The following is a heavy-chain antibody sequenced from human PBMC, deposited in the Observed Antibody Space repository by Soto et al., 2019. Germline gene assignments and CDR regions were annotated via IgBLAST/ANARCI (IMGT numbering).Heavy chain of an antibody. V-gene: IGHV3-23*01. CDR1: GFTFSSYA. CDR2: ISGSGGST. D-gene: IGHD3-10*01. J-gene: IGHJ4*02. CDR3: AKDRSTMVRGVIITVDY. Sequence: GGSLRLSCAASGFTFSSYAMSWVRQAPGKGLEWVSAISGSGGSTYYADSVKGRFTISRDNSKNTLYLQMNSLRAEDTAVYYCAKDRSTMVRGVIITVDYWGQGTLVTVSS.